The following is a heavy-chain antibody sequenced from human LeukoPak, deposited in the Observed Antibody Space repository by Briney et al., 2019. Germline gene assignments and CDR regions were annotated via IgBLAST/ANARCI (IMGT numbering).Heavy chain of an antibody. J-gene: IGHJ4*02. Sequence: GGSLRLSCAASGFTFSSYWMSWVRQAPGKGLEWVANIKQDGSEKYYVDSVKGRFTISRDNAKNSLYLQMNSLRAEDTAVYYCARDIYDFWSGPDYWGQGTLVTVSS. D-gene: IGHD3-3*01. CDR3: ARDIYDFWSGPDY. V-gene: IGHV3-7*01. CDR1: GFTFSSYW. CDR2: IKQDGSEK.